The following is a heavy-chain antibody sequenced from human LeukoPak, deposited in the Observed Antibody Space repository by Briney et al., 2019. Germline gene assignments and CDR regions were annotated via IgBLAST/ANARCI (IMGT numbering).Heavy chain of an antibody. Sequence: GGSLRLSCAASGFTFSSYGMHWVRQAPGKGLEWVAVISYDGSNKYYADSVKGRFTISRDNSKNTLYLQMNSLRAEDTAVYYCAKSAFDIWGQGTMVTVSS. CDR2: ISYDGSNK. CDR1: GFTFSSYG. V-gene: IGHV3-30*18. J-gene: IGHJ3*02. CDR3: AKSAFDI.